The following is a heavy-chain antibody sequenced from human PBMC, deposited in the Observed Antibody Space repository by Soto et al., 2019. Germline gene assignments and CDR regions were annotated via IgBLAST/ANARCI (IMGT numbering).Heavy chain of an antibody. CDR1: GFTFSTYS. Sequence: EVQLVDSGGGLVKPGESLRRSCAASGFTFSTYSMNWVRQAPGKGLEWVSSISSSSNYIYYADSVKGRFTISRDNAKNSLYLQMNSLRAEDTAVYYCARGWAYCGGDCLDYWGQGTLVTVSS. V-gene: IGHV3-21*01. CDR3: ARGWAYCGGDCLDY. CDR2: ISSSSNYI. D-gene: IGHD2-21*02. J-gene: IGHJ4*02.